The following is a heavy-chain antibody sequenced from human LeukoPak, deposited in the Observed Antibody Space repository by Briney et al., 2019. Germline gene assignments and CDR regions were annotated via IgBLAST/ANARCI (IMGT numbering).Heavy chain of an antibody. J-gene: IGHJ4*02. Sequence: GGSLRLSCAASGFTFNSYEMNWVRQAPGKGLEWVSYISSSGSTIYYADSVKGRFTISRDNAKNSLYLQMNSLRAEDTAVYYCARDSSYCGGDCYDYWGQGTLVTVSS. CDR1: GFTFNSYE. CDR3: ARDSSYCGGDCYDY. V-gene: IGHV3-48*03. D-gene: IGHD2-21*02. CDR2: ISSSGSTI.